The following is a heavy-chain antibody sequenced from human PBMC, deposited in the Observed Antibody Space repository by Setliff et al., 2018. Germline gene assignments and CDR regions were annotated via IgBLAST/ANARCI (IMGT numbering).Heavy chain of an antibody. V-gene: IGHV4-34*01. CDR2: INHSGST. CDR1: DGSFSDYY. CDR3: ARRWNFGPYGSGIHDAFDM. Sequence: SETLSLTCAVYDGSFSDYYWSWIRQPPGKGLEWIGEINHSGSTNYKSSLKSRVTISVDTSMNQFSLKLNSVTAADTAVYYCARRWNFGPYGSGIHDAFDMWGQGTMVTVSS. D-gene: IGHD3-10*01. J-gene: IGHJ3*02.